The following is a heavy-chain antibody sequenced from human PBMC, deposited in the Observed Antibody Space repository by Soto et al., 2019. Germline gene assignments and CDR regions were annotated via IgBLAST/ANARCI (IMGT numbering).Heavy chain of an antibody. J-gene: IGHJ6*02. CDR2: ISAYNGNT. D-gene: IGHD2-15*01. V-gene: IGHV1-18*01. CDR1: GYTFTSYG. Sequence: ASVKVSCKASGYTFTSYGISWVRQAPGQGLEWMGWISAYNGNTNYAQKFQGRVTITADESTSTAYMELSSLRSEDTAVYYCARHPGGRGYYYGMDVWGQGTTVTVSS. CDR3: ARHPGGRGYYYGMDV.